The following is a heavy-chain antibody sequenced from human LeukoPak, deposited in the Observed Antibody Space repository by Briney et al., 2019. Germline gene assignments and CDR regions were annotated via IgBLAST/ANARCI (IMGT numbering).Heavy chain of an antibody. CDR1: GFTFSNYA. D-gene: IGHD3-16*01. Sequence: PGGSLRLSCAASGFTFSNYAMGWVRQAPGKGLEWVSAIYGSGDITFYTGSGKGRFTISRDNSRNTLYLQMSSLRADDTAVYYCARKDAVSGGYFDNWGQGTLVTVSS. CDR2: IYGSGDIT. V-gene: IGHV3-23*01. CDR3: ARKDAVSGGYFDN. J-gene: IGHJ4*02.